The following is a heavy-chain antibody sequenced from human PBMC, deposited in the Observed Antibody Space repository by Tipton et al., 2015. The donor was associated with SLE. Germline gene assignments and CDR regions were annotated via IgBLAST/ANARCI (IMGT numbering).Heavy chain of an antibody. CDR2: IYYSGST. Sequence: TLSLTCTVSGGSISSGGYYWSWIRQHPGKGLEWIGYIYYSGSTYYNPSLKSRVTISVDTSKNQFSLKLSSVTAADTAVYYCARGHPHIVVVIGGGWFDPWGQGTLVTVSS. CDR3: ARGHPHIVVVIGGGWFDP. V-gene: IGHV4-31*03. CDR1: GGSISSGGYY. J-gene: IGHJ5*02. D-gene: IGHD2-21*01.